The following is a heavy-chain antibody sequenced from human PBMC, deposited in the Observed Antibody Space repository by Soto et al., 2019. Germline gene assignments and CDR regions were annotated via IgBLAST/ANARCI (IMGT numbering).Heavy chain of an antibody. CDR1: GFTFSGSA. V-gene: IGHV3-73*01. CDR3: TRHYDILTGYPYGMDV. D-gene: IGHD3-9*01. J-gene: IGHJ6*02. Sequence: GGSLRLSXAASGFTFSGSAMHWVRQASGKGLEWVGRIRSKANSYATAYAASVKGRFTISRDDSKNTAYLQMNSLKTEDTAVYYCTRHYDILTGYPYGMDVWGQGTTVTVSS. CDR2: IRSKANSYAT.